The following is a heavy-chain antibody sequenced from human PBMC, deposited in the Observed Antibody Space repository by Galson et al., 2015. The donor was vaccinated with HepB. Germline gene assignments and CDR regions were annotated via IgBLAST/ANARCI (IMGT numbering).Heavy chain of an antibody. CDR1: RFTFSGST. J-gene: IGHJ5*02. V-gene: IGHV3-73*01. CDR3: MRMGDLSGYGST. CDR2: IETKGSNYAT. D-gene: IGHD5-18*01. Sequence: SLILSCAGSRFTFSGSTIHWVRQTPWNGLDWVGRIETKGSNYATAYVSSVKGRFTISRDDSKNTAYLKMHSLRTEDTAVYYCMRMGDLSGYGSTWGQGTLVTVSS.